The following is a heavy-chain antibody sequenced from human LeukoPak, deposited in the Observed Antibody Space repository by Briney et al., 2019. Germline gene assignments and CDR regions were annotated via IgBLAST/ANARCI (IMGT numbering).Heavy chain of an antibody. V-gene: IGHV4-4*07. CDR2: IYTSGST. D-gene: IGHD3-10*01. Sequence: SETLSLTCTVSGGSISSYYWSWIRQPAGKGLEWIGRIYTSGSTNYNPSLKSRVTMSVDTSKNQFSLKLSSVTAADTAVYYCARVGLWFGELLGALDVWGQGTMVTVSS. J-gene: IGHJ3*01. CDR3: ARVGLWFGELLGALDV. CDR1: GGSISSYY.